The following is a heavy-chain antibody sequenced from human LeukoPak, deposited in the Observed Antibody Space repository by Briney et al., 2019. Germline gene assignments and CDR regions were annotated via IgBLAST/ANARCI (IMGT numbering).Heavy chain of an antibody. D-gene: IGHD6-13*01. J-gene: IGHJ4*02. CDR1: GYSISSISSTYY. CDR3: ARSPREQLVFVYFDY. Sequence: SETLSLTCTVSGYSISSISSTYYWGWVRQSPGKGLEWIGSIYHSGSTYYNPSLKSRVTISVDTSKNQFPLKLSSVTAADTAVYYCARSPREQLVFVYFDYWGQGTLVTVSS. V-gene: IGHV4-39*06. CDR2: IYHSGST.